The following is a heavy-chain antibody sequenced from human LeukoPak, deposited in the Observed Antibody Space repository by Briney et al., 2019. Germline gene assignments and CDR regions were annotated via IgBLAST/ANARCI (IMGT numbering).Heavy chain of an antibody. D-gene: IGHD3-3*01. V-gene: IGHV1-46*01. CDR2: INPSGGST. J-gene: IGHJ5*02. Sequence: GASVKVSCKASGYTFTSYYMHWVRQAPGQGLEWMGIINPSGGSTSYAQKFQGRVIMTRDMSTSTVYMELSSLRSEDTAVYYCARESAAALYYDFRSVQGWFDPWGQGTLVTVSS. CDR3: ARESAAALYYDFRSVQGWFDP. CDR1: GYTFTSYY.